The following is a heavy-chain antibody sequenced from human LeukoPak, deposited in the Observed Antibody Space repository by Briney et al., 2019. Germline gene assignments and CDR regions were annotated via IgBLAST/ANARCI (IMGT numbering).Heavy chain of an antibody. D-gene: IGHD3-22*01. J-gene: IGHJ5*02. CDR2: INPSGGST. V-gene: IGHV1-46*01. CDR1: GYTFTSYY. Sequence: ASVKVSCEASGYTFTSYYMHRVRQAPGQGLEWMGIINPSGGSTSYAQKFQGRVTMTRDTSTSTVYMELSSLRSEDTAVYYCARDRVGVHDSSGYWFDPWGQGTLVTVSS. CDR3: ARDRVGVHDSSGYWFDP.